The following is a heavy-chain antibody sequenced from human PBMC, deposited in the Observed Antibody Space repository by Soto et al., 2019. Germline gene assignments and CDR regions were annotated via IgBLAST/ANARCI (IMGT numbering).Heavy chain of an antibody. V-gene: IGHV1-69*06. J-gene: IGHJ5*02. D-gene: IGHD3-3*01. CDR3: ARRQTITILGYCFDT. Sequence: SVKVSCKASGGTFSSYAITWVRQAPGQRIERKGGIIPIFDTTNYAQNFQGRGTFTVDKSTSTAYMELSSLRSEDTSVYYCARRQTITILGYCFDTWGQGTLVTVSS. CDR1: GGTFSSYA. CDR2: IIPIFDTT.